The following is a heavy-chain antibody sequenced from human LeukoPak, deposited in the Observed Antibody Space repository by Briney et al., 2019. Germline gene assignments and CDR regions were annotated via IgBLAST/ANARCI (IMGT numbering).Heavy chain of an antibody. CDR2: IFYSAST. CDR3: ARAPKGMTTVRSYYSYYMDG. Sequence: TLSLTCTVSSGSITSGFHFWNWIRQHPGKGVEWFGYIFYSASTFYNPSPNSRVSVSAHTSKNHFTLKLRSVTAADTAEYYWARAPKGMTTVRSYYSYYMDGQGKGTTVTASS. CDR1: SGSITSGFHF. J-gene: IGHJ6*03. V-gene: IGHV4-31*03. D-gene: IGHD4-11*01.